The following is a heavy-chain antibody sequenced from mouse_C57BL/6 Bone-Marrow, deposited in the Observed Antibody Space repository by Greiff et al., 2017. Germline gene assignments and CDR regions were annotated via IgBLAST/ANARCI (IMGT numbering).Heavy chain of an antibody. Sequence: QVQLQQSGAELVKPGASVKISCKASGYAFSSYWMNWVKQRPGKGLEWIGQIYPGDGDTNYNGKFKGKATLTADKSSSKAYMKLSSLTSEDSAVYFCARDHYYGGSYAMDYWGQGTAVTVSS. CDR1: GYAFSSYW. J-gene: IGHJ4*01. V-gene: IGHV1-80*01. CDR3: ARDHYYGGSYAMDY. CDR2: IYPGDGDT. D-gene: IGHD1-1*01.